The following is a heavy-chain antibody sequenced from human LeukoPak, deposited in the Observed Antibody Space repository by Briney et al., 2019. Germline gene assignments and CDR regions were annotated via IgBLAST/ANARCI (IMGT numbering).Heavy chain of an antibody. CDR1: GFTFSSYD. Sequence: PGGSLRLSCAASGFTFSSYDMHWVRQATGKGLEWVSAIGTAGDTYYPGSVKGRFTISRENAKNSLYLQMNSLRAGDTAVYYCARGGAYYDILTGYYSNWGQGTLVTVSS. V-gene: IGHV3-13*01. CDR3: ARGGAYYDILTGYYSN. D-gene: IGHD3-9*01. J-gene: IGHJ4*02. CDR2: IGTAGDT.